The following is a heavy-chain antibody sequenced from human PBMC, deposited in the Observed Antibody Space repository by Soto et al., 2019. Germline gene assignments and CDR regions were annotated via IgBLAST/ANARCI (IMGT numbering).Heavy chain of an antibody. CDR1: GFTFSSYA. V-gene: IGHV3-23*01. CDR2: VSGTAGNT. Sequence: EVQLLESGGGLIQPGGSLRLSCAASGFTFSSYAMSWVRQAPGKGLEWVSTVSGTAGNTYYTDSVKGRFTISRDNSKNTLFLQMHSLRADDTALYYCTGAGMIGADYWGQGTLVTVSS. J-gene: IGHJ4*02. D-gene: IGHD3-16*01. CDR3: TGAGMIGADY.